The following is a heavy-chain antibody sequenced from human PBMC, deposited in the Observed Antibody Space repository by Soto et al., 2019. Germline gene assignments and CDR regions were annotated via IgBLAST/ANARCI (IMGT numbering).Heavy chain of an antibody. CDR3: ARAFRVAGNYFQH. J-gene: IGHJ1*01. CDR1: GYTFTSYD. D-gene: IGHD6-19*01. V-gene: IGHV1-8*01. Sequence: ASVKVSCKASGYTFTSYDINWVRQATGQGLEWVGWMNPNSGNTGYAQKFQGRVTMTRNTSISTAYMQLSSLRSEDTAVYYCARAFRVAGNYFQHWGQGTLVTVSS. CDR2: MNPNSGNT.